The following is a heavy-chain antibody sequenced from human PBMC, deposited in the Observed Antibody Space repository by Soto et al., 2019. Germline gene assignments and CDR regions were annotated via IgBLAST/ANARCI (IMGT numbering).Heavy chain of an antibody. CDR1: GFTISGCS. V-gene: IGHV3-48*02. CDR3: VRDRDLDRDMVHADL. J-gene: IGHJ4*01. D-gene: IGHD5-18*01. CDR2: ITIRTGNI. Sequence: GGSLRLSCGASGFTISGCSMNWVRQAPGKGLEWLAYITIRTGNIVYADSVRGRFTISADNAENSVFLQMNSLRDEDTAVYFCVRDRDLDRDMVHADLWGQGT.